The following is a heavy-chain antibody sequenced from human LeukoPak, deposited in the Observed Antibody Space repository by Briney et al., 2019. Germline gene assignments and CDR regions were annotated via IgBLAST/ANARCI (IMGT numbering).Heavy chain of an antibody. CDR2: INPNSGGT. V-gene: IGHV1-2*02. CDR3: AGHRSSGRKAYDEY. Sequence: ASVKVSCKASGYTFTGYYMHWVRQAPGQGLEWMGWINPNSGGTNYAQKFQGRVTMTRDTSISTAYMELSRLRSDDTAVYYCAGHRSSGRKAYDEYWGQGTLVTVSS. J-gene: IGHJ4*02. D-gene: IGHD1-26*01. CDR1: GYTFTGYY.